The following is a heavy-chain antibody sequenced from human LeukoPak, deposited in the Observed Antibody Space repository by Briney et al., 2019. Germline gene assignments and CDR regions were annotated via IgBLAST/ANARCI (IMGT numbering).Heavy chain of an antibody. J-gene: IGHJ4*02. D-gene: IGHD5-12*01. CDR1: GFTFSSYE. Sequence: GSLRLSCAASGFTFSSYEMNWVRQAPGKGLEWVSHSSSSGSTIYYAGSVKGRFTIARDNAKNSVYLQMNSLRAEDTAVYYCARGSLHSAYGFDYWGQGTLVTVSS. CDR2: SSSSGSTI. V-gene: IGHV3-48*03. CDR3: ARGSLHSAYGFDY.